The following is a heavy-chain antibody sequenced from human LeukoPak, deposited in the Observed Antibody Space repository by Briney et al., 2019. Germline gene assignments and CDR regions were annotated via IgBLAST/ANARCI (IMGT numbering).Heavy chain of an antibody. CDR3: ARDGPRLDHDFWSGYYGDY. Sequence: ASVKVSCKASGYTFINYYMHWVRQAPGQGLEWMGIINPRAGTTTYAQKFQGRVTMTRDTSTTTVYMELSSLISEDTAVYYCARDGPRLDHDFWSGYYGDYWGQGSLDTVSS. CDR1: GYTFINYY. V-gene: IGHV1-46*01. CDR2: INPRAGTT. J-gene: IGHJ4*02. D-gene: IGHD3-3*01.